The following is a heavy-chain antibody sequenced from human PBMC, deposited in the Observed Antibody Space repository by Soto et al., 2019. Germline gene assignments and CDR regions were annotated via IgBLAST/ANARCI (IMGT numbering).Heavy chain of an antibody. V-gene: IGHV3-21*01. CDR3: ARDHGGSGSYSPLYYYGMDV. CDR1: GFTFSSYS. CDR2: ISSSSSYI. D-gene: IGHD3-10*01. Sequence: GGSLRLSCAASGFTFSSYSMNWVRQAPGKGLEWVSSISSSSSYIYYADSVKGRFTISRDNAKNSLYLQMNSLRAEDTAVYYCARDHGGSGSYSPLYYYGMDVWGQGATVTVSS. J-gene: IGHJ6*02.